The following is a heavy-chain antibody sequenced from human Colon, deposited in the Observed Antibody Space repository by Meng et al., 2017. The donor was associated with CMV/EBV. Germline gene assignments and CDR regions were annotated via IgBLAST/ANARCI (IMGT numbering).Heavy chain of an antibody. J-gene: IGHJ4*02. CDR1: GITLSSYA. Sequence: ASLMISWASSGITLSSYAMHWVRQAPGKGLEYVSAISSNGGSTYYADSVKGRFTISRDNSKNTLYLQMGSLRAEDMAVYYCAREDRYSYGFPDYWGQGTLVTVSS. CDR2: ISSNGGST. D-gene: IGHD5-18*01. V-gene: IGHV3-64*02. CDR3: AREDRYSYGFPDY.